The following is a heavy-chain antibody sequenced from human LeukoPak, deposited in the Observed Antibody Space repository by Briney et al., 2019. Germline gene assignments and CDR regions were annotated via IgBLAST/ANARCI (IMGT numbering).Heavy chain of an antibody. CDR1: GFTFGDYG. D-gene: IGHD3-10*01. J-gene: IGHJ4*02. CDR2: ISYHSGTI. V-gene: IGHV3-9*01. CDR3: AKGEQSGYGYGSDY. Sequence: AGGSLRLSCAASGFTFGDYGMHWVRQPPGKGLEWVSGISYHSGTIGYADSVKGRFTISRGNAKNSLYLQMNSLRAEDTALYYCAKGEQSGYGYGSDYWGQGTLVTVSS.